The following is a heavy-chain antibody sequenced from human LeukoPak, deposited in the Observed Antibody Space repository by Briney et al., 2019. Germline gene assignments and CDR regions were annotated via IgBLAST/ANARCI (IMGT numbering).Heavy chain of an antibody. CDR2: ISYDGSNK. D-gene: IGHD5-12*01. J-gene: IGHJ4*02. Sequence: GRSLRLSCAASGFTFSSYAMHWVRQAPGKGLEWVAVISYDGSNKYYADSVKGRFTISRDNSKNTLYLQTNSLRAEDTAVYYCARDQDEWLQVDYWGQGTLVTVSS. CDR1: GFTFSSYA. V-gene: IGHV3-30*04. CDR3: ARDQDEWLQVDY.